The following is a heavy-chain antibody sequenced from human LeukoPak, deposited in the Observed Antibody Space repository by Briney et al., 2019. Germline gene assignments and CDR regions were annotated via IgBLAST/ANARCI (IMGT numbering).Heavy chain of an antibody. CDR2: INSDGSWT. CDR1: GNYW. V-gene: IGHV3-74*01. J-gene: IGHJ4*02. D-gene: IGHD2/OR15-2a*01. Sequence: GGSLRLSCAASGNYWMHWVRQAPGKGLVWVSHINSDGSWTSYADSVKGRFTISKDNAKNTVYLQMNSLRAEDTAVHYCVSFYETYWGRGTLVTVSS. CDR3: VSFYETY.